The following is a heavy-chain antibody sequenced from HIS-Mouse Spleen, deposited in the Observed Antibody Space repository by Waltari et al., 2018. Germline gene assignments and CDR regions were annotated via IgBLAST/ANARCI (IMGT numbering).Heavy chain of an antibody. CDR3: AREIPYSSSWYDWYFDL. J-gene: IGHJ2*01. Sequence: QLQLQESGPGLVKPSETLSLTCTVSGGSISSSSYSSGGVRQPPGKGLEWIGSIYYSGSTYYNPSLKSRVTISVDTSKNQFSLKLSSVTAADTAVYYCAREIPYSSSWYDWYFDLWGRGTLVTVSS. CDR1: GGSISSSSYS. D-gene: IGHD6-13*01. V-gene: IGHV4-39*07. CDR2: IYYSGST.